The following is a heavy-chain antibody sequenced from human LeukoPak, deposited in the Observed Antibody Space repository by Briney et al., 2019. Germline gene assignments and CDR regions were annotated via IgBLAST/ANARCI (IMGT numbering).Heavy chain of an antibody. J-gene: IGHJ4*02. D-gene: IGHD6-6*01. CDR3: ARGTWSSSIDY. CDR1: GGSISSGDYY. Sequence: PSETLSLTCTVSGGSISSGDYYWSWIRQPPGKGLEWIGYIYYSGSTYYNPSLKSRLTISGDTSKSQFSLRLSSVTAADTAVYYCARGTWSSSIDYWGQGTLVTVSS. V-gene: IGHV4-30-4*01. CDR2: IYYSGST.